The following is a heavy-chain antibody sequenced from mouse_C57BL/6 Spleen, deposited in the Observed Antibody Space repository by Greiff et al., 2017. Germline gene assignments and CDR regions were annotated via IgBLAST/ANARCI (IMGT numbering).Heavy chain of an antibody. Sequence: EVKLMESGGGLVKPGGSLKLSCAASGFTFSSYAMSWVRQTPEKRLEWVGTISDGGSYTYYPDNVKGRFTISRDNAKNNLYLQMSHLKSEDTAMYYCARESDYYGTFDYWGPGTTLTVSS. J-gene: IGHJ2*01. V-gene: IGHV5-4*01. CDR2: ISDGGSYT. CDR3: ARESDYYGTFDY. CDR1: GFTFSSYA. D-gene: IGHD1-1*01.